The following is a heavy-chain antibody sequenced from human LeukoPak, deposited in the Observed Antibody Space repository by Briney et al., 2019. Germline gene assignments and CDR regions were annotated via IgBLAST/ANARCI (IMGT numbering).Heavy chain of an antibody. CDR3: AKALPTRPHSSGYYSDAFDI. J-gene: IGHJ3*02. D-gene: IGHD3-22*01. CDR1: GFTFSSYA. CDR2: ISGSGGST. Sequence: GGSLRLSCAASGFTFSSYAMSWVRQAPGKGLEWVSAISGSGGSTYYADSVKGRFTISRDNSKNTLYLQMNSLRAEDTALYYCAKALPTRPHSSGYYSDAFDIWGQGTLVTGSS. V-gene: IGHV3-23*01.